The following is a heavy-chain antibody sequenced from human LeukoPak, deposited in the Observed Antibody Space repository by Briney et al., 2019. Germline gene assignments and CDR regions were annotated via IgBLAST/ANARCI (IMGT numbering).Heavy chain of an antibody. CDR2: INPNSGGT. CDR1: EYTFTGYY. D-gene: IGHD6-13*01. J-gene: IGHJ4*02. V-gene: IGHV1-2*02. CDR3: ARDREWRSSPTGEFDY. Sequence: GASVKVSCKASEYTFTGYYMHWVRQAPGQGLEWMGWINPNSGGTNYAQKFQGRVTMTRDTSVSTAYMELSRLRSDDTAVYYCARDREWRSSPTGEFDYWGQGTLVTVSS.